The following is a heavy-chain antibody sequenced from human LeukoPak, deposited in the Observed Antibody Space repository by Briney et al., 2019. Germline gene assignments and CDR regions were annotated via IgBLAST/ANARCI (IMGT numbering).Heavy chain of an antibody. J-gene: IGHJ3*02. CDR3: ARDRRPLSYSPNHAFDI. V-gene: IGHV4-61*08. CDR2: IYYSGST. Sequence: ETLSLTCTVSGGSISSGGYYWSWIRQPPGKGLEWIGYIYYSGSTNYNPSLKSRVTISVDTSKNQFSLKLSSVTAADTAVYYCARDRRPLSYSPNHAFDIWGQGTMVTVSS. D-gene: IGHD2-21*01. CDR1: GGSISSGGYY.